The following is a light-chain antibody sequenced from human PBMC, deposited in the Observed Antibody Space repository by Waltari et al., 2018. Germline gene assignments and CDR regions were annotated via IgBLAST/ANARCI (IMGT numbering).Light chain of an antibody. CDR1: RRVGASF. J-gene: IGKJ1*01. CDR3: HQYDQTPWT. CDR2: GTS. Sequence: ETVLTQSPVTLSLSPGETATLSCRASRRVGASFLAWYHQRLGQSPRLLIYGTSTRATGIPDRVSGDGSGTDFTLIIRRLEPEDLGVYFCHQYDQTPWTFGQGTTVE. V-gene: IGKV3-20*01.